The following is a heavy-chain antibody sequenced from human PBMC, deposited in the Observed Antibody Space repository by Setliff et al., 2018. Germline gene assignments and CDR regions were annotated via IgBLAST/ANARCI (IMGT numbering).Heavy chain of an antibody. CDR3: ATVLRLGGILYYGGWFDP. Sequence: ASVKVSCKVSGYTLTELSMHWVRQAPGKGLEWMGGFDPEDGETIYAQKFQGRVTMTEDTSTDTAYMELSSLRSEDTAVYYCATVLRLGGILYYGGWFDPWGQGTLVTSPQ. J-gene: IGHJ5*02. CDR1: GYTLTELS. D-gene: IGHD2-8*01. CDR2: FDPEDGET. V-gene: IGHV1-24*01.